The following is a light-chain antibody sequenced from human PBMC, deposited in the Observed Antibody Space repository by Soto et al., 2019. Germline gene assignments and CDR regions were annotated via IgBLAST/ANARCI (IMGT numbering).Light chain of an antibody. CDR1: QSVSSY. CDR2: GAS. CDR3: QQYGSSYPWA. V-gene: IGKV3-20*01. Sequence: GFIQAPAAVSLTPAERATLSCRASQSVSSYLAWYQQKPGQAPRLLIYGASSRATGIPDRFSGSGSGTDFTLTIRRLEPEDFAVYYCQQYGSSYPWAFGQGSKVDI. J-gene: IGKJ1*01.